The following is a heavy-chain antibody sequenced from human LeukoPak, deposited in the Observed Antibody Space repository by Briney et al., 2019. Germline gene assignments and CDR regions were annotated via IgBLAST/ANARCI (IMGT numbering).Heavy chain of an antibody. CDR2: TYYSGST. CDR3: ASQYYYDSSGGD. J-gene: IGHJ4*02. D-gene: IGHD3-22*01. V-gene: IGHV4-59*08. Sequence: SETLSLTCTVSGGSISSYYWSWIRQPPGKGLEWIGYTYYSGSTNYNPSLKSRVTISVDTSKNQFSLKLSSVTAADTAVYYCASQYYYDSSGGDWGQGTLVTVSS. CDR1: GGSISSYY.